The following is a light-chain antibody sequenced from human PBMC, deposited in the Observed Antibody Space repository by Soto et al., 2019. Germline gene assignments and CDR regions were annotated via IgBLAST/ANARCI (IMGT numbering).Light chain of an antibody. J-gene: IGKJ4*01. CDR3: HGYDSAPLT. V-gene: IGKV1-27*01. CDR1: QDVSNY. Sequence: DIQMTQSPSSLSASVGDRVTITCRASQDVSNYLAWYQQKPGKVPVLLIYAASSLQSGVPSRFSGSGSGTDFTLSISILPPEDVATYYCHGYDSAPLTFGGGNKVYI. CDR2: AAS.